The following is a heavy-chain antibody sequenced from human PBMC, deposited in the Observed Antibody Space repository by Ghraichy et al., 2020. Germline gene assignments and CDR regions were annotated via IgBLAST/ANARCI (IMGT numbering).Heavy chain of an antibody. D-gene: IGHD2-2*01. V-gene: IGHV1-2*02. J-gene: IGHJ5*02. Sequence: ASVKVSCKASGYTFTGYYMHWVRQAPGQGLEWMGWINPNSGGTNYAQKFQGRVTMTRDTSINTAYMELSRLRSDDTAVYYCARVPAARLRWFDPWGQGTLVTVSS. CDR3: ARVPAARLRWFDP. CDR1: GYTFTGYY. CDR2: INPNSGGT.